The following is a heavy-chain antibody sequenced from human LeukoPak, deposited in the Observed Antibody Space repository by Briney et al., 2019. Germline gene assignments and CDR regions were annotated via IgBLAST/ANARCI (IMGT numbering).Heavy chain of an antibody. J-gene: IGHJ6*03. CDR1: GYTFTSYG. CDR2: ISAYNGDT. CDR3: ARVAPRGTIFGMGGYYYYMDV. Sequence: ASVTVSCKASGYTFTSYGISWVRQAPGQGLEWMGWISAYNGDTNYAQKLQGRVTMTTDTSTSTAYMELRSLRSDDTAVYYCARVAPRGTIFGMGGYYYYMDVWGKGTTVTVSS. V-gene: IGHV1-18*01. D-gene: IGHD3-3*01.